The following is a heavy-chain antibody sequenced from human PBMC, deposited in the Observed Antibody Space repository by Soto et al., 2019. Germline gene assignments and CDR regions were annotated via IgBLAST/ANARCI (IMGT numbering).Heavy chain of an antibody. CDR3: ARLRKLIAVASIDC. J-gene: IGHJ4*02. V-gene: IGHV4-39*01. D-gene: IGHD6-19*01. CDR1: GGSIDSGNFY. Sequence: SETLSLTCTVSGGSIDSGNFYWGWIRQPPGKGLEWIGTTYYSGRPFHNPSPKSRVTISVDTSKNQFSLKLYSVTAADTAVYYCARLRKLIAVASIDCWGQGTLVTVSS. CDR2: TYYSGRP.